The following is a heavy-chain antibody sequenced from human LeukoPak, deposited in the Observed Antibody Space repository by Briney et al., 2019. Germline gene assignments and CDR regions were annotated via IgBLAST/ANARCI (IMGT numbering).Heavy chain of an antibody. Sequence: PGGSLRLSCAASGFAFSTFAMSWVRQAPGKGLEWVSRISGSGRSTYYADSVKGRFTISRDNSKNTLYLQMNSLRAEDTAVYYCARDRGNYYGTLFDYWGQGTLVTVSS. CDR3: ARDRGNYYGTLFDY. J-gene: IGHJ4*02. D-gene: IGHD3-10*01. CDR2: ISGSGRST. V-gene: IGHV3-23*01. CDR1: GFAFSTFA.